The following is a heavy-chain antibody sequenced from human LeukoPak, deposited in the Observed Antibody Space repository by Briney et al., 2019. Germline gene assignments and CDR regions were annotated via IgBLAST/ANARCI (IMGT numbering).Heavy chain of an antibody. CDR3: VRRRVGVAPASDM. CDR1: GYTFTSYD. Sequence: GASVKVSCKASGYTFTSYDINWVRQATGQGLEWMGWMNPNSGDTAYAHKFQGRVTITRNTSISTAYMELSSLKTEDTAVYYCVRRRVGVAPASDMWGQGTTVTVSS. J-gene: IGHJ3*02. V-gene: IGHV1-8*03. D-gene: IGHD1-26*01. CDR2: MNPNSGDT.